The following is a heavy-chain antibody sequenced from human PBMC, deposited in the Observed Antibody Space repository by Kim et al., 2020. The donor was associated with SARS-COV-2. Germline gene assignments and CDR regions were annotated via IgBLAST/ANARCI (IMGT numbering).Heavy chain of an antibody. CDR2: ISAYNGNT. V-gene: IGHV1-18*01. D-gene: IGHD5-18*01. Sequence: ASVKVSCKASGYTFRSHSITWVRQAPGLGLEWMGWISAYNGNTDYAQKVQGRVTLTTDTSTSTAYMELRSLRSDDTAIYYCAREDTEISETAFDIWGQGTLVTVSS. CDR1: GYTFRSHS. CDR3: AREDTEISETAFDI. J-gene: IGHJ3*02.